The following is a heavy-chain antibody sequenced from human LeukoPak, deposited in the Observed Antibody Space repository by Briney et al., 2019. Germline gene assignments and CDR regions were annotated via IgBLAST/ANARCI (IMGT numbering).Heavy chain of an antibody. J-gene: IGHJ3*02. CDR3: AKDLSGGALSAFDI. CDR1: GFIVTNNY. CDR2: ISGSGGST. V-gene: IGHV3-23*01. D-gene: IGHD2-15*01. Sequence: GGSLRLSCAASGFIVTNNYINWVRQAPGKGLEWVSAISGSGGSTYYADSVKGRFTISRDNSKNTLYLQMNSLRAEDTAVYYCAKDLSGGALSAFDIWGQGTMVTVSS.